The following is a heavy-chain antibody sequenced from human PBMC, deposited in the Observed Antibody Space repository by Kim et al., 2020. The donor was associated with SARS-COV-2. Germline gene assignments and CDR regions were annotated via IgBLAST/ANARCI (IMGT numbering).Heavy chain of an antibody. V-gene: IGHV1-2*06. CDR3: ARLWGYPASPNVVRTVQDY. CDR2: LNPNSGAT. D-gene: IGHD3-10*01. Sequence: ASVKVSCKTSGYTFTDYYIHWVRQAPGQGLEWMGRLNPNSGATDYAQKFQDRVTMTRDTSVSTAYMELSSLTSDDTALYYCARLWGYPASPNVVRTVQDYWGQGTLVTVSS. J-gene: IGHJ4*02. CDR1: GYTFTDYY.